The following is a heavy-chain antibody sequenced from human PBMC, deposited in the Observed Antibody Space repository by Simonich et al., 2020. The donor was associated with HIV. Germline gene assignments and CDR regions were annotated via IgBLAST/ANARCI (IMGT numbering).Heavy chain of an antibody. CDR2: INHSEST. D-gene: IGHD6-13*01. CDR1: GGSFSGYY. J-gene: IGHJ1*01. V-gene: IGHV4-34*01. Sequence: QVQLQQWGAGLLKPSETLSLTCAVYGGSFSGYYWSWIRQPPGKGLEGIGEINHSESTNYNPSLKSRVTISVDTSKNQFSLKLSFVTAADTAVYYCARLTAGGLGEYFQHWGQGTLVTVSS. CDR3: ARLTAGGLGEYFQH.